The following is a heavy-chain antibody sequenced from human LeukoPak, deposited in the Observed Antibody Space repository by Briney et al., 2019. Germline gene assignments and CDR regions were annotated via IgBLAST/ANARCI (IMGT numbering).Heavy chain of an antibody. Sequence: HPGGSLRSSCAASGFGFSGVERNWVRQAPGRALEWIAYIGAGGISGVIYYADSVKGRFTISRDNAKDSLFLQMDSLRVEDTAVYYCERDVWVANVFVGALDDWGQGTPVSVSP. CDR2: IGAGGISGVI. CDR3: ERDVWVANVFVGALDD. CDR1: GFGFSGVE. V-gene: IGHV3-48*03. D-gene: IGHD3-3*01. J-gene: IGHJ4*02.